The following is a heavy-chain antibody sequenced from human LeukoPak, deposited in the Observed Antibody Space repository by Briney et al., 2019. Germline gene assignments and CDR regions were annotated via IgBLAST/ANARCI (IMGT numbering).Heavy chain of an antibody. D-gene: IGHD6-13*01. CDR3: ARESAAAGTTHDY. Sequence: GGSLRLSCAASGFTFSSYWMSWVRQAPGKGLEGVANIKQDGSEKYYVDSVKGRFTISRDNAKNSLYLPMNSLRAEDTAVYYCARESAAAGTTHDYWGQGTLVTVSS. V-gene: IGHV3-7*01. CDR2: IKQDGSEK. CDR1: GFTFSSYW. J-gene: IGHJ4*02.